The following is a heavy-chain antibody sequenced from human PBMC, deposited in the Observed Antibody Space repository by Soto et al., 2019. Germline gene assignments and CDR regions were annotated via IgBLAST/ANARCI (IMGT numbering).Heavy chain of an antibody. CDR3: ARLVSSGWFEGYYFDY. D-gene: IGHD6-19*01. Sequence: QLQLQESGPGLVKPSETLSLTCTVSGGSISSSSYYWGWIRQPPGKGLEWIGSIYYSGSTYYNPSLKSRVTISVDTSKNQFSLKLSSVSAADTAVYYCARLVSSGWFEGYYFDYWGQGTLVTVSS. CDR1: GGSISSSSYY. CDR2: IYYSGST. V-gene: IGHV4-39*01. J-gene: IGHJ4*02.